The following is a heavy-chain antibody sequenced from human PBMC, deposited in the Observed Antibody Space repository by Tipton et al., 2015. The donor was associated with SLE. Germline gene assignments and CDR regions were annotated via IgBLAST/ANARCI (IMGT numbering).Heavy chain of an antibody. CDR3: ARIDRAARYWHFDL. CDR1: GGSFSAYY. J-gene: IGHJ2*01. V-gene: IGHV4-34*01. D-gene: IGHD6-6*01. CDR2: IYHSGST. Sequence: TLSLTCAVYGGSFSAYYWSWIRQPPGKGLEWIGEIYHSGSTNYNPSLKSRVTISVDKSKNQFSLKLSSVTAADTAVYYCARIDRAARYWHFDLWGRGTLVTVSS.